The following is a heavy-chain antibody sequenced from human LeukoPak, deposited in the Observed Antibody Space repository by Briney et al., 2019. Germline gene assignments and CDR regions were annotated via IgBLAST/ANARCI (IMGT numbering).Heavy chain of an antibody. CDR2: TYYSGST. CDR1: GGSISSYY. CDR3: ARIGDASGRQGWFDR. Sequence: SETLSLTCTVSGGSISSYYWSWIRQPPGKGLEWIGYTYYSGSTNYNPSLKSRVTISVDTSKTQFSLKLSSVTAAETAVYCCARIGDASGRQGWFDRWGQGILVTVSS. V-gene: IGHV4-59*01. D-gene: IGHD3-10*01. J-gene: IGHJ5*02.